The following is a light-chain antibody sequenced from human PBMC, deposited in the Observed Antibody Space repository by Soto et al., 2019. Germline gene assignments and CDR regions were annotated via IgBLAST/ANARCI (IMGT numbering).Light chain of an antibody. CDR1: QSISNY. V-gene: IGKV3-11*01. CDR2: SAS. Sequence: EIVLTQSPATLSLSPWERATLSCRASQSISNYLAWYQQKPGQAPRLLIYSASNRATGIPARFSGSGSGTDFTLTISSLEPEDFAVYYCQQRGSWPPSITFGQGTRLEIK. J-gene: IGKJ5*01. CDR3: QQRGSWPPSIT.